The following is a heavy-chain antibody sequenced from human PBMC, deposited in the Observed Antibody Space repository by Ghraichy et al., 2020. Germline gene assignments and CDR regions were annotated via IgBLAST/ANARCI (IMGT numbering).Heavy chain of an antibody. CDR3: ARDSSLGLRLGELSPPGAFDI. CDR1: GFTFSSYG. Sequence: GGSLRLSCAASGFTFSSYGMHWVRQAPGKGLEWVAVIWYDGSNKYYADSVKGRFTISRDNSKNTLYLQMNSLRAEDTAVYYCARDSSLGLRLGELSPPGAFDIWGQGTMVTVSS. V-gene: IGHV3-33*01. D-gene: IGHD3-16*02. J-gene: IGHJ3*02. CDR2: IWYDGSNK.